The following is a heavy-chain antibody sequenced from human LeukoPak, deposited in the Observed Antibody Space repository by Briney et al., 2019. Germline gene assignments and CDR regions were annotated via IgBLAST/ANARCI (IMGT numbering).Heavy chain of an antibody. Sequence: GESLRISCKVSGYSFPSYWITWVRQMPGKGLEWMGIIYPGDSDTRYSPSFQGQVTISADKSISTAYLQWSSLKASDTAMYYCAARIAAAGVDYWGQGTLVTVSS. CDR3: AARIAAAGVDY. V-gene: IGHV5-51*01. J-gene: IGHJ4*02. CDR1: GYSFPSYW. CDR2: IYPGDSDT. D-gene: IGHD6-13*01.